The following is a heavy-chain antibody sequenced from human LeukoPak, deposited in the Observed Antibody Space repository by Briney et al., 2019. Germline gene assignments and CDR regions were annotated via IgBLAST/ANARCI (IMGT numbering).Heavy chain of an antibody. CDR2: INPSGGST. CDR1: GYTLTELS. CDR3: ARDPYYDSSAMYYYYYMDV. J-gene: IGHJ6*03. Sequence: GASVKVSCKVSGYTLTELSMHWVRQAPGQGLEWMGIINPSGGSTNYAQKLQGRVTMTTDTSTSTAYMELRSLRADDTAVYYCARDPYYDSSAMYYYYYMDVWGKGTTVTVSS. V-gene: IGHV1-46*01. D-gene: IGHD3-22*01.